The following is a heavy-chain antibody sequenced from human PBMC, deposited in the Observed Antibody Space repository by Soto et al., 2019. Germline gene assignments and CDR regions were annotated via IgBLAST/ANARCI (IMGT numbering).Heavy chain of an antibody. D-gene: IGHD2-21*02. CDR3: ARQRTTVVTQAYFDH. CDR1: GESISSSSYY. CDR2: IYYSGRT. J-gene: IGHJ4*02. V-gene: IGHV4-39*01. Sequence: SETLSLTCIVSGESISSSSYYWGWIRQPPGKGLEWIGSIYYSGRTYYNPSFKSRVTISIDTSKNQFSLKLSSVTATDTAVYYGARQRTTVVTQAYFDHWGQGALVTSPQ.